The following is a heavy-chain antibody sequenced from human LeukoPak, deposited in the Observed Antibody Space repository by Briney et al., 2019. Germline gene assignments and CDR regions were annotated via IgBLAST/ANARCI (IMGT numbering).Heavy chain of an antibody. CDR3: AREHSYAQYYFDY. CDR1: GGTFSSYA. Sequence: ASVKVSCKASGGTFSSYAISWVRQAPGQGLEWMGGIIPIFGTANYAQKFQGRVTITADESTSTAYMELSSLRSEDTAVYYCAREHSYAQYYFDYWGQGTLVTVSS. D-gene: IGHD5-18*01. V-gene: IGHV1-69*13. J-gene: IGHJ4*02. CDR2: IIPIFGTA.